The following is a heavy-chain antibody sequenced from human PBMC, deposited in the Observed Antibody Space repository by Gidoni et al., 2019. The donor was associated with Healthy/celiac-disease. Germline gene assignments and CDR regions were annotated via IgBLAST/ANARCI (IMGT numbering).Heavy chain of an antibody. Sequence: QVQLQESGPGLVKPSQTLSLTCTVSGGSISSGDYYWSWIRQPPGKGLEWIGYIYYSGSTYYNPSLKSRVTISVDTSKNQFSLKLSSVTAADTAVYYCARVRVLLWFGELGQIFDYWGQGTLVTVSS. CDR1: GGSISSGDYY. D-gene: IGHD3-10*01. CDR3: ARVRVLLWFGELGQIFDY. V-gene: IGHV4-30-4*01. J-gene: IGHJ4*02. CDR2: IYYSGST.